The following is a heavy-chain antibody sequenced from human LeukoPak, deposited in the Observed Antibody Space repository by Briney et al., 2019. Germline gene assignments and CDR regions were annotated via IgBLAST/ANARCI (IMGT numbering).Heavy chain of an antibody. CDR3: ARGVPEGQWLLHY. Sequence: GGSLRLSCAASGFTFSDYYMSWVRQAPGKGLEWVAVISYDGNNKYYAEFVKGRFTISRDNSKNTLYPQMNSLRAEDTAVYYCARGVPEGQWLLHYWGQGTLVTVSS. D-gene: IGHD6-19*01. V-gene: IGHV3-30-3*01. CDR1: GFTFSDYY. J-gene: IGHJ4*02. CDR2: ISYDGNNK.